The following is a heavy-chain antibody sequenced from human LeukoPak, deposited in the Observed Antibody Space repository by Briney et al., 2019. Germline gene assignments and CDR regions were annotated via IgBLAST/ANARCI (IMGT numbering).Heavy chain of an antibody. Sequence: VKVSCKASGGTFSSYAISWVRQAPGQGLEWMGGIIPIFGTANYAQKFQGRVTITADESTSTAYMELSSLGSEDTAVYYCAREPDDSSGYYYDVVWGQGTLVTVSS. CDR1: GGTFSSYA. CDR2: IIPIFGTA. D-gene: IGHD3-22*01. V-gene: IGHV1-69*13. CDR3: AREPDDSSGYYYDVV. J-gene: IGHJ4*02.